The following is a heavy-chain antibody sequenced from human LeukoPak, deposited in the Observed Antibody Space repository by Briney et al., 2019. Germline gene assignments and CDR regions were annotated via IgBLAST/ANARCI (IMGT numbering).Heavy chain of an antibody. CDR3: ARDAHYYDSSGYFRAPFDY. CDR1: GFTFSSYE. Sequence: GGSLRLSPAPSGFTFSSYEMNWVRQAPGKGLEWVSYINGGGSTMYYADSVKGRFTISRDNGKDSLFMQMNSLRAEDTAVYYCARDAHYYDSSGYFRAPFDYWGQGTLVTVSS. D-gene: IGHD3-22*01. J-gene: IGHJ4*02. CDR2: INGGGSTM. V-gene: IGHV3-48*03.